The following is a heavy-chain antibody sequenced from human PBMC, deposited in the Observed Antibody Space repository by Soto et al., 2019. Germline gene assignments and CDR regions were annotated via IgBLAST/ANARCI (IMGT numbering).Heavy chain of an antibody. CDR2: ISAYNGHT. J-gene: IGHJ4*02. Sequence: QVQLMQSGAEVKKPGASVKVSCKTSGYTFSDYGVAWVRQAPGQGLEWMGWISAYNGHTKYGQKFQDRVTMTTDTSASTAYMELRSLRYDDTAVYFCAGGGHIVVLVDADDNFDYWGEGTLVTVSS. V-gene: IGHV1-18*01. CDR3: AGGGHIVVLVDADDNFDY. CDR1: GYTFSDYG. D-gene: IGHD2-15*01.